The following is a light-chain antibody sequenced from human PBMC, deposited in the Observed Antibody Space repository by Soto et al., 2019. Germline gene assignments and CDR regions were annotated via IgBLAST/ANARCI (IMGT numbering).Light chain of an antibody. CDR1: PSVDNY. Sequence: DIGLTPAPTTPSLSPGERATPSCRASPSVDNYIAWYQQKPGQAPRLLIYGASSRATGIPDRFSGSGSGTDFTLTISRLEPEDFAVYYCQHYGSSWTFGQGTKVDI. V-gene: IGKV3-20*01. J-gene: IGKJ1*01. CDR2: GAS. CDR3: QHYGSSWT.